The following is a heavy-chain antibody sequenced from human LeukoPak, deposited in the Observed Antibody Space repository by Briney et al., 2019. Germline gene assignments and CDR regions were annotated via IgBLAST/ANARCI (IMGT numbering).Heavy chain of an antibody. D-gene: IGHD4-17*01. Sequence: GFLRLSCAASGFSVSSNYMSWVRQAPGKGLEWVSVIYSSGTTYYADSVKGRFTISRDNSKNTLYLQMNGLRAEDTAVYYCAREVPLDYGALDVWGQGTTVTVSS. CDR1: GFSVSSNY. CDR3: AREVPLDYGALDV. V-gene: IGHV3-53*01. J-gene: IGHJ6*02. CDR2: IYSSGTT.